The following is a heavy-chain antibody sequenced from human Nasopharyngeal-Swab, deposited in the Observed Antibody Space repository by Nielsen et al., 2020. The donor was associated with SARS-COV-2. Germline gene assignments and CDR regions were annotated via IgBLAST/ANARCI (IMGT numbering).Heavy chain of an antibody. CDR3: ARGEVITYFDY. CDR2: ISSSSSYI. Sequence: GESLKISCAASGFTFSSYSMNWVRQAPGKGPEWVSSISSSSSYIYYADSVKGRFTISRDNAKNSLYLQMNSLRAEDTAVYYCARGEVITYFDYWGQGTLVTVSS. CDR1: GFTFSSYS. D-gene: IGHD3-22*01. J-gene: IGHJ4*02. V-gene: IGHV3-21*01.